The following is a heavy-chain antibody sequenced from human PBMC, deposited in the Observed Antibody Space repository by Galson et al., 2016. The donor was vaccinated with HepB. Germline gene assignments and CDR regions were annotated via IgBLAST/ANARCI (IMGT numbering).Heavy chain of an antibody. J-gene: IGHJ1*01. CDR1: GYTFTSYY. CDR2: INPSGGST. V-gene: IGHV1-46*01. D-gene: IGHD5-18*01. CDR3: GRAYSYGPDYFHH. Sequence: SVKVSCKASGYTFTSYYMHWVRQAPGQGLEWMGIINPSGGSTSYAQMFQGRVTVTRDTSTSTVYMELSSLRSEDTAVYYCGRAYSYGPDYFHHWGQGTLVTVSS.